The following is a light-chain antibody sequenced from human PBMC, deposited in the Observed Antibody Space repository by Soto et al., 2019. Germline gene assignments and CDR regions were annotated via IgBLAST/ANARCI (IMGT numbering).Light chain of an antibody. CDR2: AAS. CDR3: QQYGSSPTWP. J-gene: IGKJ1*01. V-gene: IGKV3-20*01. Sequence: EIVLTQSPGTLSLSPGERATLSCRASQSVSSSYLAWYQQKPGQTPRLLIYAASSRATGIPDRFSGSGSGTDFTLTISSLEPEDFAVYYCQQYGSSPTWPFGLGTNVDIK. CDR1: QSVSSSY.